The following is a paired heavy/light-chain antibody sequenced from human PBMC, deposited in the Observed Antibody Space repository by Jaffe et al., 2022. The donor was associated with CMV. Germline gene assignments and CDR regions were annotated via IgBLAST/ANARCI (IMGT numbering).Light chain of an antibody. CDR2: WAS. CDR1: QSVLYSSNNKNY. CDR3: QQYHSLPQT. Sequence: DIVMTQSPDSLAVSLGERATINCKSSQSVLYSSNNKNYLAWYQQKPGQPPKLLSYWASIRESGVPDRFSGSGSGTDFTLTISSLQAEDVAVYYCQQYHSLPQTFGQGTKVEIK. V-gene: IGKV4-1*01. J-gene: IGKJ1*01.
Heavy chain of an antibody. CDR1: GGSISSDY. CDR3: ARSRKQYNSSWQRAFDI. J-gene: IGHJ3*02. D-gene: IGHD6-13*01. Sequence: QVQLQESGPGLVKPSETLSLTCTVSGGSISSDYWNWIRQPPGKGLEWIGYLYYSGSTNYNPSLKSRVTISVDTSKNQFSLKLTSVTAADTAMYYCARSRKQYNSSWQRAFDIWGQGTMVTVSS. V-gene: IGHV4-59*01. CDR2: LYYSGST.